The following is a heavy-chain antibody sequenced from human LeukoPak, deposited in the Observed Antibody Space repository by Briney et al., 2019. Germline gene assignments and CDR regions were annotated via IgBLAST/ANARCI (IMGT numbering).Heavy chain of an antibody. CDR2: IIPIFGTA. Sequence: SVKVSCKASGGTFSSYAISWVRQAAGQGLEWMGGIIPIFGTANYAQKFQGRVTITTDESTSTAYMELSSLRSEDTAVYYCARVNYAGASWFDPWGQGTLVTVSS. D-gene: IGHD1-7*01. V-gene: IGHV1-69*05. J-gene: IGHJ5*02. CDR3: ARVNYAGASWFDP. CDR1: GGTFSSYA.